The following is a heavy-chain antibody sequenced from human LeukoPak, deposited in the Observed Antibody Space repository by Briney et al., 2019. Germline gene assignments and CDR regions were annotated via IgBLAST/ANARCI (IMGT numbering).Heavy chain of an antibody. CDR2: IYYSGST. V-gene: IGHV4-31*03. CDR3: ARVIRRGYYDYVWGSYHAYYFDY. CDR1: GGSISSGGYY. J-gene: IGHJ4*02. Sequence: PSETLSLTCTVSGGSISSGGYYWSWIRQHPGKGLEWIGYIYYSGSTYYNPSLKSRVTISVDTSKNQFSLKLSSVTAADTAVYYCARVIRRGYYDYVWGSYHAYYFDYWGQGTLVTVSS. D-gene: IGHD3-16*02.